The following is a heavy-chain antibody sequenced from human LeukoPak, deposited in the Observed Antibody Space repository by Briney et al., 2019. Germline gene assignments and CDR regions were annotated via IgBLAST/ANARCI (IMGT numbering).Heavy chain of an antibody. CDR2: IYYSGST. V-gene: IGHV4-59*01. D-gene: IGHD2-21*02. CDR1: GGSISSYY. CDR3: ARDSGDCVVY. J-gene: IGHJ4*02. Sequence: PSETLSLTCTVSGGSISSYYWSWIRQPPGKGLEWIGYIYYSGSTNYNPSLKSRVTISVDTSKNQFSLKLSSVTAADTAVYYCARDSGDCVVYWGQGTLVTVSS.